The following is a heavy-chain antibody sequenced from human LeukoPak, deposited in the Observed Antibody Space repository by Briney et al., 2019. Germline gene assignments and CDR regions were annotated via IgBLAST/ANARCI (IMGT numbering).Heavy chain of an antibody. D-gene: IGHD6-25*01. CDR2: ISSSSSYI. J-gene: IGHJ3*02. V-gene: IGHV3-21*01. Sequence: GGSLRLSCAASGFTFTTYWMGWVRQAPGKGLEWVSSISSSSSYIYYTDSMKGRFTISRDNAKNSLYLQMNSLKAEDTAVYCCARVREAAAFDIWGQGTMVTVSS. CDR1: GFTFTTYW. CDR3: ARVREAAAFDI.